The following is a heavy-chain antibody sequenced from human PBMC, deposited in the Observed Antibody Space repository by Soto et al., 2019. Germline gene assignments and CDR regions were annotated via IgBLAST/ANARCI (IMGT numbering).Heavy chain of an antibody. CDR3: ARKGIWLGEGIDP. CDR1: GGSISSYY. Sequence: PSETLSLTCTVSGGSISSYYWSWIRQPPGKGLEWIGYIYYSGSTNYNPSLKSRVTISVDTSKNQFSLKLSSVTAADTAVYYCARKGIWLGEGIDPWGQGNLVNVSS. J-gene: IGHJ5*02. D-gene: IGHD3-10*01. V-gene: IGHV4-59*01. CDR2: IYYSGST.